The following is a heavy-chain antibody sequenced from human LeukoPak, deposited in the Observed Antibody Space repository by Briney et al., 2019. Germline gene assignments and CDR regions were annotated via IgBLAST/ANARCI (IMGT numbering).Heavy chain of an antibody. J-gene: IGHJ4*02. Sequence: GGSLRLSCAASGFTVSSNEMSWVRQAPGKGLEWVSVIYSGGSTYYADSVKGRFTISRDDAKKSVYLQMNSLRAEDTAVYYCARAGRRLLFLESWGLGTLVTVSS. D-gene: IGHD6-6*01. V-gene: IGHV3-66*01. CDR2: IYSGGST. CDR1: GFTVSSNE. CDR3: ARAGRRLLFLES.